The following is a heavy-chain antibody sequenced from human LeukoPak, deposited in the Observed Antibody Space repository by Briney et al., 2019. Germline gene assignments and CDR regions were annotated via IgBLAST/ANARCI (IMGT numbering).Heavy chain of an antibody. CDR2: IYYSGST. D-gene: IGHD3-16*01. V-gene: IGHV4-59*01. CDR3: AGESVKIWGGGYYFDY. Sequence: SETLSLTCTVSGGSISSYYWSWIRQPPGKGLEWIGYIYYSGSTNYNPSLKSRVTISVDTSKNQFSLKLSSVTAADMAVYYCAGESVKIWGGGYYFDYWGQGTLVTVSS. CDR1: GGSISSYY. J-gene: IGHJ4*02.